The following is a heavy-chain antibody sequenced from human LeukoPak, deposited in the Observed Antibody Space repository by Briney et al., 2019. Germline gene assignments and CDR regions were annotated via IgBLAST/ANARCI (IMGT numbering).Heavy chain of an antibody. CDR3: AKMYYYDSSGYGY. V-gene: IGHV3-9*01. CDR1: GFTFDDYA. J-gene: IGHJ4*02. D-gene: IGHD3-22*01. Sequence: PGRSLRLSCAASGFTFDDYAIHWVRQPPGKGLEWVSGISWNSRSIGYADSVKGRFTISRDNSKNTLYLQMNSLRAEDTAVYYCAKMYYYDSSGYGYWGQGTLVTVSS. CDR2: ISWNSRSI.